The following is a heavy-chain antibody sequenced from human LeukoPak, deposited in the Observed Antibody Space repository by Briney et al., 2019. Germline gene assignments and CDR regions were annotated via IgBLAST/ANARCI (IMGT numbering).Heavy chain of an antibody. J-gene: IGHJ4*02. Sequence: SETLSLTCTVSGGSISSSSHYWGWIRQPPGKGLEFIGNIYETGSTYYNPSLRSRVTISVDTSKNQFSLKLSSVTAADTAVYYCARHLGYCSSTSCLYFDYWGQGTLVTVSS. CDR3: ARHLGYCSSTSCLYFDY. V-gene: IGHV4-39*01. D-gene: IGHD2-2*01. CDR1: GGSISSSSHY. CDR2: IYETGST.